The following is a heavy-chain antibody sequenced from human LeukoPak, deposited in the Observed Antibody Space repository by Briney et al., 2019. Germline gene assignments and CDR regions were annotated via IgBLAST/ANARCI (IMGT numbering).Heavy chain of an antibody. CDR2: IDPNSGGT. J-gene: IGHJ4*02. CDR3: ARAEGYCSSTSCCEPFDY. D-gene: IGHD2-2*01. CDR1: GYTFTGYY. V-gene: IGHV1-2*06. Sequence: ASVKVSCKASGYTFTGYYMHWVRQAPGQGLEWMGRIDPNSGGTNYAQKFQGRVTMTRDTSISTAYMELSRLRSDDTAVYYCARAEGYCSSTSCCEPFDYWGQGTLVTVSS.